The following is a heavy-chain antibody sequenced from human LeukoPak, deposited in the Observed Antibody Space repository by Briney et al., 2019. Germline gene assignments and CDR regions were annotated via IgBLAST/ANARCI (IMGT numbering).Heavy chain of an antibody. D-gene: IGHD5-12*01. V-gene: IGHV3-9*01. J-gene: IGHJ4*02. CDR2: ISWSSGSI. Sequence: PGGSLRLSCAASGFTFDDYAMHWVRQAPGKGLEWVSGISWSSGSIGYADSVKGRFTISRDNAKNSLYLQMNSLRAEDTALYYCAKDGREFGGYDPAFDYWGQGTLVTVSS. CDR3: AKDGREFGGYDPAFDY. CDR1: GFTFDDYA.